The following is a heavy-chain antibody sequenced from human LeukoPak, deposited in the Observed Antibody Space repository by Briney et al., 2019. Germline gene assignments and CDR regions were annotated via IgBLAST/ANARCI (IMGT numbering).Heavy chain of an antibody. CDR1: GITFSGYS. J-gene: IGHJ4*02. CDR2: ISSSSTTI. Sequence: GGSLRLSCAASGITFSGYSMNWVRQAPGKGLEWVSYISSSSTTIYYADSVKGRFTISRDNAKNSLYLQMNSLRAVDTAVYYCARGAPGLHYRSIDYWGQGTLVTASS. CDR3: ARGAPGLHYRSIDY. D-gene: IGHD4-11*01. V-gene: IGHV3-48*01.